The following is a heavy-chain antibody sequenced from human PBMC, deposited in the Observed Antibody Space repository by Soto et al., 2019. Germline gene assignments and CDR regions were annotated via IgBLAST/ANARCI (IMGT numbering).Heavy chain of an antibody. CDR3: ARSVAVPGSHIDY. CDR2: VYYTGST. CDR1: GGSISGSY. D-gene: IGHD3-10*01. V-gene: IGHV4-59*01. Sequence: SETLSLTCSVSGGSISGSYWSWIRQSPGKGLEWLGYVYYTGSTNYSPSLRSRVSISVDTSKNEFSLRLSSVTAADTAVYFCARSVAVPGSHIDYWGQGTQVTVSS. J-gene: IGHJ4*02.